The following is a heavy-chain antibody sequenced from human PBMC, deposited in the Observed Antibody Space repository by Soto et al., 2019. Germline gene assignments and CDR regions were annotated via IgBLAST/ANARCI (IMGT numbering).Heavy chain of an antibody. J-gene: IGHJ5*02. Sequence: QLQLQESGPGLVKPSETLSLTCTVSGGSISSSSYYWGWIRQPPGKGLEWIGSIYYSGSTYYNPSLKSRVTISVDTSKNQFSLKLSSVTTADTAVYDCARLVAWGATRLFWFDPWGQGTLVTVSS. CDR3: ARLVAWGATRLFWFDP. CDR1: GGSISSSSYY. D-gene: IGHD1-26*01. V-gene: IGHV4-39*01. CDR2: IYYSGST.